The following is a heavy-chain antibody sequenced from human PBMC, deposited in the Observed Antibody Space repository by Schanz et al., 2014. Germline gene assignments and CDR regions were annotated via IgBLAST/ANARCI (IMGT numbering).Heavy chain of an antibody. CDR1: GFTFSSYS. CDR3: ARVDSSGYFFDN. CDR2: VSRSTPDI. V-gene: IGHV3-48*01. J-gene: IGHJ4*02. D-gene: IGHD3-22*01. Sequence: EVQLVESGGGLVQPGGSLRLSCTASGFTFSSYSMNWVRQAPGKGLEWVSYVSRSTPDIYYADSVRGRFTMSRDNSKNTVHLQMSSLRVEDTAVYYCARVDSSGYFFDNWGQGTRVTVSS.